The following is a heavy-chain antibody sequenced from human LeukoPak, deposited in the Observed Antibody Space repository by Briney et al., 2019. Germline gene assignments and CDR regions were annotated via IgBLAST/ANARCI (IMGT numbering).Heavy chain of an antibody. CDR2: VYPGDSDT. CDR3: ARRGYCSGGSCFSAAFDI. V-gene: IGHV5-51*01. Sequence: GESLKISCRGSGYRFTNYWIGWVRQMPGKGLEWMGIVYPGDSDTRYSPSFQGQVTISADKSISTAYLQWSSLEASDTAMYYCARRGYCSGGSCFSAAFDIWGQGTMVTVSS. D-gene: IGHD2-15*01. J-gene: IGHJ3*02. CDR1: GYRFTNYW.